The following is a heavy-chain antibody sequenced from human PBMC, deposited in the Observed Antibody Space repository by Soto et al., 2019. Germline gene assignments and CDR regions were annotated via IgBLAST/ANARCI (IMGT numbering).Heavy chain of an antibody. V-gene: IGHV4-4*02. CDR2: IYHSGST. J-gene: IGHJ5*02. CDR3: ARDRGGVCRNWFDP. Sequence: PSETLSLTCAVSGGSISSSNWWSWVRQPPGKGLEWIGEIYHSGSTNYNPSLKSRVTISVDKSKNQFSLKLSSVTAADTAVYYCARDRGGVCRNWFDPWCQGTLVTVSS. CDR1: GGSISSSNW. D-gene: IGHD3-16*01.